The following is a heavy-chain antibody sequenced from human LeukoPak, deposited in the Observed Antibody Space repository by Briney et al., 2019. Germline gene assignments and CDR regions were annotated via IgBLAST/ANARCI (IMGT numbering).Heavy chain of an antibody. CDR1: GGSISSGGYY. CDR3: ARGQHKWSGHSYGASLDY. CDR2: IYYSGST. J-gene: IGHJ4*02. D-gene: IGHD5-18*01. V-gene: IGHV4-31*03. Sequence: SEXLSLTXXVSGGSISSGGYYWSWIRQHPGKGLEWIGYIYYSGSTYYNPSLKSRVTISVDTSKNQFSLKLSSVTAADTAVYYCARGQHKWSGHSYGASLDYWGQGTLVTVSS.